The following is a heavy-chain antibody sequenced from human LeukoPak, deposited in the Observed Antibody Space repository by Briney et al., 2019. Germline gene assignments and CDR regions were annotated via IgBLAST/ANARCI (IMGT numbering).Heavy chain of an antibody. V-gene: IGHV3-33*06. CDR3: AKVVAHGMDV. CDR2: IWFDGSNE. J-gene: IGHJ6*02. D-gene: IGHD2-15*01. Sequence: LPGRSLRLSCAASGFSFSNYGMHWVRQAAGKGLEWVAVIWFDGSNEYYADSMKGRFTISRDNSKNTLYLQMNSLRAEDTAVYYCAKVVAHGMDVWGQGTTVTVSS. CDR1: GFSFSNYG.